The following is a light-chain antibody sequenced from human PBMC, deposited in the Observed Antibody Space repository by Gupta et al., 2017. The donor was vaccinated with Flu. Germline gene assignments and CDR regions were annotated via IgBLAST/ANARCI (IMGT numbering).Light chain of an antibody. CDR3: QQYGSSPPMYT. Sequence: IVFTQSPGTLSWSPGERATLSCRASQSVSSSYLAWDQQKPGQAPRLLIYGASSRATGIPDRFSGSGSGTDFTLTISRLEPEDFAVYYCQQYGSSPPMYTFGQGTKLEIK. CDR2: GAS. J-gene: IGKJ2*01. CDR1: QSVSSSY. V-gene: IGKV3-20*01.